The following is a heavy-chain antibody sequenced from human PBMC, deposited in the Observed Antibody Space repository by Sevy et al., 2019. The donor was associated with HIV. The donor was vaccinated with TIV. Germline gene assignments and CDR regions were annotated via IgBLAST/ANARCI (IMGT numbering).Heavy chain of an antibody. D-gene: IGHD6-19*01. CDR3: ARSSGWSQPTDY. CDR2: INTGRNYI. J-gene: IGHJ4*02. V-gene: IGHV3-21*06. Sequence: GSLRLSCAASGFSFRAYTMNWVRQAPGKGLEWVSSINTGRNYIYYADSMKGRFTISRDNDKNSLYLQMNSLRAEDTAVYYCARSSGWSQPTDYWGQGALVTVSS. CDR1: GFSFRAYT.